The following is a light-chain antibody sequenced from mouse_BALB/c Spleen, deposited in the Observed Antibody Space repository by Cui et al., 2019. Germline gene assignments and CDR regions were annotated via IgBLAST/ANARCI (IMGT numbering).Light chain of an antibody. CDR1: ENVGTY. CDR2: GAS. J-gene: IGKJ4*01. Sequence: NIVMTQSPKSMSMSVGERVTLSCKASENVGTYVSWYQQKPEQSPKLLIYGASNRYTGVPDRFTGSGSATDVTLTISSVQAEDLADYHCGQSYSYPLFTFGSGTKLEIK. V-gene: IGKV6-20*01. CDR3: GQSYSYPLFT.